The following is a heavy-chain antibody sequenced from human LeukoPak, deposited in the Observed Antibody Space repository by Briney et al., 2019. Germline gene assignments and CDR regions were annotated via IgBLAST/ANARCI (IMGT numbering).Heavy chain of an antibody. V-gene: IGHV6-1*01. Sequence: SQTLSLTFAISGDSVSSNIAAWNWIRQSPSRGLDWLGRTYYRSKWYNGYGVSVKSRINSHPHTSKNQFSLQLNSVTPEDTAVYYCAREPGIAVAGTREFDYWGQGTLVTVSS. J-gene: IGHJ4*02. CDR2: TYYRSKWYN. CDR3: AREPGIAVAGTREFDY. D-gene: IGHD6-19*01. CDR1: GDSVSSNIAA.